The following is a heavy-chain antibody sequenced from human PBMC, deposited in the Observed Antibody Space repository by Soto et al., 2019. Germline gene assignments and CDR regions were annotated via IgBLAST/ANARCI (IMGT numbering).Heavy chain of an antibody. J-gene: IGHJ4*02. CDR2: ISAYNGNT. CDR1: GYTFTSYG. Sequence: AASVKVSCKASGYTFTSYGISWVRQAPGQGLEWMGWISAYNGNTNYAQKLQGRVTMTTDTSTSTAYMELRSLRSDDTAVYYCARGVYYDILTGYYHYFDYWGQGTLVTVSS. CDR3: ARGVYYDILTGYYHYFDY. V-gene: IGHV1-18*01. D-gene: IGHD3-9*01.